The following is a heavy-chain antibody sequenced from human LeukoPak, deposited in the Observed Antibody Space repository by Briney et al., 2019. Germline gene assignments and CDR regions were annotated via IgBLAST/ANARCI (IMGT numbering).Heavy chain of an antibody. CDR3: ARRSSGWSNYNGAFDI. V-gene: IGHV5-51*01. J-gene: IGHJ3*02. CDR2: IYPGDSDT. Sequence: GESLTISFKCSGYSFTSYWIGWVRQLRGKGLAWVGIIYPGDSDTRYRPSFQGQVHIPADKSINTAYLPKSSLKASDTAMYYCARRSSGWSNYNGAFDIWGQGTMVTVSS. D-gene: IGHD6-19*01. CDR1: GYSFTSYW.